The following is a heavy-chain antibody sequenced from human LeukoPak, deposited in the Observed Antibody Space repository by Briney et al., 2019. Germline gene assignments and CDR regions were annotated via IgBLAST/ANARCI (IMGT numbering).Heavy chain of an antibody. V-gene: IGHV1-18*01. D-gene: IGHD3-22*01. J-gene: IGHJ4*02. CDR1: GYTFTSYG. CDR3: ARGYYGSSGYYFILIDY. CDR2: ISAYNGNT. Sequence: ASVKVSCKASGYTFTSYGISWVRQAPGQELEWMGWISAYNGNTNYAQKLQGRVTMTTDTSTSTAYMELRSLRSDDTAVYYCARGYYGSSGYYFILIDYWGQGTLVTVSS.